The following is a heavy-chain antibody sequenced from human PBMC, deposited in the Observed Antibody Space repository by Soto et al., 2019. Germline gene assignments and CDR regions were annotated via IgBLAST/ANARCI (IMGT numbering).Heavy chain of an antibody. CDR3: ARDQLYYNDISGTPLNAFDV. V-gene: IGHV3-48*01. D-gene: IGHD3-22*01. Sequence: CGSRRLSCAASGFPFSSCGMNCVRQAPVKGLDRVSYIGIGRSTTYYAVSGKGRFTISRDNAKNSLYLQMNSVRADDTAVYYCARDQLYYNDISGTPLNAFDVRGEGTMVTVSS. J-gene: IGHJ3*01. CDR2: IGIGRSTT. CDR1: GFPFSSCG.